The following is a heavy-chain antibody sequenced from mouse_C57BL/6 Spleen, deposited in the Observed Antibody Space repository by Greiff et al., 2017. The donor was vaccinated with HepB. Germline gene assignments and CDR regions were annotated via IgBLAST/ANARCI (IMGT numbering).Heavy chain of an antibody. J-gene: IGHJ2*01. CDR1: GFTFSSYT. V-gene: IGHV5-9*01. CDR2: ISGGGGNT. CDR3: ARLDYSKGLDY. D-gene: IGHD2-5*01. Sequence: EVMLVESGGGLVKPGGSLKLSCAASGFTFSSYTMSWVRQTPEKRLEWVATISGGGGNTYYPDSVKGRFTISRDNAKNTLYLQMSSLRSEDTALYYCARLDYSKGLDYWGQGTTLTVSS.